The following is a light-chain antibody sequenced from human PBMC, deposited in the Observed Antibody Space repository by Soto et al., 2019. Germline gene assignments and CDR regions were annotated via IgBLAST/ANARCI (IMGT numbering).Light chain of an antibody. CDR2: KAS. J-gene: IGKJ1*01. Sequence: DIQMTQSPSTLSASVGDRVTITCRASQSISSWLAWYQQKPGKAPKLLIYKASSLESGVTSRFSGSGSGTEFTLTIGRVQPDDFATYYCQHLNSYAWTCGRGIKVEIK. CDR1: QSISSW. CDR3: QHLNSYAWT. V-gene: IGKV1-5*03.